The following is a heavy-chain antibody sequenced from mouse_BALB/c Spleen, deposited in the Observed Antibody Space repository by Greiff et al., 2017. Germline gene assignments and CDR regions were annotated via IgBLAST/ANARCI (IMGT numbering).Heavy chain of an antibody. CDR1: GYTFTSYW. J-gene: IGHJ1*01. CDR3: TRGQYYRYDDWYFDV. Sequence: QVQLQQPGAELVKPGASVKMSCKASGYTFTSYWMHWVKQRPGQGLEWIGVIDPSDSYTSYNQKFKGKATLTVDTSSSTAYMQLSSLTSEDSAVYYCTRGQYYRYDDWYFDVWGAGTTVTVSS. D-gene: IGHD2-14*01. V-gene: IGHV1S127*01. CDR2: IDPSDSYT.